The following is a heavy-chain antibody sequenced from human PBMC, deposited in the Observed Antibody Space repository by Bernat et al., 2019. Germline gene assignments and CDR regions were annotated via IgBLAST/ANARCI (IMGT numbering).Heavy chain of an antibody. CDR2: IGTTGGNT. D-gene: IGHD3-16*01. J-gene: IGHJ4*02. CDR1: GFSFSTFG. Sequence: EVQLLESGGGLVQPGGSLRLSCAASGFSFSTFGMSWVRQAPGRGVEWVSDIGTTGGNTYYADSVRGRFTISRDNSKNMVFLQMDSLGGEDTAVYYCARLNSWVRFDYWGQGTLVTVSS. CDR3: ARLNSWVRFDY. V-gene: IGHV3-23*01.